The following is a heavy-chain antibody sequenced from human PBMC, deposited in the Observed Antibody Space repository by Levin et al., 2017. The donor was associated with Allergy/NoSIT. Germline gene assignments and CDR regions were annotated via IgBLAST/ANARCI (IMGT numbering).Heavy chain of an antibody. CDR2: IYYSGST. D-gene: IGHD3-3*01. J-gene: IGHJ4*02. CDR3: AGANGVPKPYYFDY. Sequence: SETLSLTWTVSGGSISSYYWSWIRQPPGKGLEWIGYIYYSGSTNYNPSLKSRVTISVDTSKNQFSLKLSSVTAADTAVYYCAGANGVPKPYYFDYWGQGTLVTVSS. V-gene: IGHV4-59*08. CDR1: GGSISSYY.